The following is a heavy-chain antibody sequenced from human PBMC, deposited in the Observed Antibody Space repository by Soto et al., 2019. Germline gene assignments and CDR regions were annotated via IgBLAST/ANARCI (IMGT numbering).Heavy chain of an antibody. Sequence: GGSLRLSCAASGFTFSSYAMHWVRQAPGKGLEWVAFISYDGSSKYYDDSVKGRFTISRDNSKNTLYLQMNSLRAEDMALYFCARDHRPYSTQIYYGMDVWGQGTTVTVSS. CDR3: ARDHRPYSTQIYYGMDV. J-gene: IGHJ6*02. D-gene: IGHD6-13*01. CDR1: GFTFSSYA. V-gene: IGHV3-30-3*01. CDR2: ISYDGSSK.